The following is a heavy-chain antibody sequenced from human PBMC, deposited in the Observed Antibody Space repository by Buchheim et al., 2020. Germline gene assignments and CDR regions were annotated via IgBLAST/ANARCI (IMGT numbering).Heavy chain of an antibody. CDR1: GYTFTSYD. J-gene: IGHJ5*02. D-gene: IGHD3-10*01. V-gene: IGHV1-8*01. Sequence: QVQLVQSGAEVKKPGASVQVSCKASGYTFTSYDINWVRQATGQGLEWMGWMNPNSGNTDYAQKFQGRVTMTRNTSISPAYMELSSLRSEDTAVYYCARVLPMVRGVIINWFDPWGQGTL. CDR2: MNPNSGNT. CDR3: ARVLPMVRGVIINWFDP.